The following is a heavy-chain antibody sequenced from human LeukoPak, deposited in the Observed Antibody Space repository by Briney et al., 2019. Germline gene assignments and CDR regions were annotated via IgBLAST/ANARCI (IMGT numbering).Heavy chain of an antibody. CDR2: ISWNSGSI. Sequence: GGSLRLSCAASGFTFDDYAMHWVRQAPGKGLEWVSGISWNSGSIGYADPVKGRFTISRDNAKNSLYLQMNSLRAEDTAVYYCAKGVVVAYYYYGMDVWGQGTTVAVSS. CDR1: GFTFDDYA. D-gene: IGHD2-15*01. V-gene: IGHV3-9*01. CDR3: AKGVVVAYYYYGMDV. J-gene: IGHJ6*02.